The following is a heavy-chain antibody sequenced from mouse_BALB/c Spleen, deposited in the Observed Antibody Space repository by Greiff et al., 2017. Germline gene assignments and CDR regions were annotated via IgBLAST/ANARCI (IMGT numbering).Heavy chain of an antibody. Sequence: EVKLEESGPGLVKPSQSLSLTCTVTGYSITSDYAWNWIRQFPGNKLEWMGYISYSGSTSYNPSLKSRISITRDTSKNQFFLQLNSVTTEDTATYYCARGITTVVAWYFDVWGAGTTVTVSS. CDR2: ISYSGST. J-gene: IGHJ1*01. CDR3: ARGITTVVAWYFDV. V-gene: IGHV3-2*02. D-gene: IGHD1-1*01. CDR1: GYSITSDYA.